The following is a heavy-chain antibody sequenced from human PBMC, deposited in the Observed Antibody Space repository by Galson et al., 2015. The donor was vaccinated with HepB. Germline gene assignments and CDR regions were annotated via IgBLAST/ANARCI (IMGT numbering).Heavy chain of an antibody. CDR1: GFSLNTRGMC. Sequence: KPTQTLTLTCSFSGFSLNTRGMCVSWVRQPPGKALEWLARIDWDDEKFYSASLQTRLTISKGTSKNQVVLAMTNMDPVDTATYYCARVRGAHSSRWDEQYYYMDVWGKGTTVTVSS. V-gene: IGHV2-70*16. CDR2: IDWDDEK. CDR3: ARVRGAHSSRWDEQYYYMDV. J-gene: IGHJ6*03. D-gene: IGHD6-13*01.